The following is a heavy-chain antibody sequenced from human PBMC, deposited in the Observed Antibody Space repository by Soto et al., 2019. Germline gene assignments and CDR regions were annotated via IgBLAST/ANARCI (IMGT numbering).Heavy chain of an antibody. D-gene: IGHD3-3*01. J-gene: IGHJ3*02. CDR2: IYYSGST. CDR3: ARRGFGSFQTRHAFDI. CDR1: GGSISSSSYY. Sequence: QLQLQESGPGLVKPSETLSLTCTVSGGSISSSSYYWGWIRQPPGKGLEWIGSIYYSGSTYYNPFLKSRVTMSVDTAENQFALKLSSVTAADTAVDYGARRGFGSFQTRHAFDIWGDGTMVTVSS. V-gene: IGHV4-39*01.